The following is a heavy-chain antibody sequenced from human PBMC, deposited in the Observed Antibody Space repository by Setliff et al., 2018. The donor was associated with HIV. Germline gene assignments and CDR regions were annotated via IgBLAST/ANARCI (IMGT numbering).Heavy chain of an antibody. CDR1: GGSISNYF. J-gene: IGHJ6*03. Sequence: SETLSLTCTVSGGSISNYFWSWIRQPPGKGLEWIGYIYYSGSTTYNPSLKSRVTISLDTSKSQFSLKMTSVTPADTAVYYCARVWYYYDTSGYYYSYYIDVWGKGTTVTISS. CDR3: ARVWYYYDTSGYYYSYYIDV. CDR2: IYYSGST. V-gene: IGHV4-59*01. D-gene: IGHD3-22*01.